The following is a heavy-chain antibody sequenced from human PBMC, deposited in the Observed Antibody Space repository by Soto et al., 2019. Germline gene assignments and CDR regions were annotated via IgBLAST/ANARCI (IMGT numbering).Heavy chain of an antibody. Sequence: SETLSLTCTVSGGSISSGGDYWSWIRQHPGKGLEWIGYIYYSGSTYYNPSLKSRVTISVDTSKNQFSLQWSSLKASDTAMYYCARTAAAGKYYYGMDVWGQGTTVTAP. CDR2: IYYSGST. D-gene: IGHD6-13*01. V-gene: IGHV4-31*03. CDR1: GGSISSGGDY. J-gene: IGHJ6*02. CDR3: ARTAAAGKYYYGMDV.